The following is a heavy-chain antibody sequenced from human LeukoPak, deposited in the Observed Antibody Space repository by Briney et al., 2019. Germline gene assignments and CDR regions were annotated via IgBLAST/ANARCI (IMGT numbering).Heavy chain of an antibody. V-gene: IGHV3-53*01. Sequence: GGSLRLSCAASGFTVSSSYMNWVRQAPGKGLEWVSVIYSDGSTYYADSVKGRFTISRDNANNTLFLQVNSLRAEDTAVYYCASAFTYVRLGDHWGQGTLVTVSS. CDR1: GFTVSSSY. D-gene: IGHD3-16*01. J-gene: IGHJ4*02. CDR3: ASAFTYVRLGDH. CDR2: IYSDGST.